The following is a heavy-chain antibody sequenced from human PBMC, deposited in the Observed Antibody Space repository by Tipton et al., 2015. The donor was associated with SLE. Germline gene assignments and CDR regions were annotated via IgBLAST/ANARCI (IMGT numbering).Heavy chain of an antibody. CDR2: ISFDGNNR. CDR1: KFTLSNYA. D-gene: IGHD3-16*01. V-gene: IGHV3-30*04. CDR3: ARGDGYTDAFDI. Sequence: SLRLSCADSKFTLSNYAMNWVRQAPGKGLEWVAGISFDGNNRYYADSVKGRFTISRDNSRYTLYLQMNSLRTEDTAVYYRARGDGYTDAFDIWGQGTMVSVSS. J-gene: IGHJ3*02.